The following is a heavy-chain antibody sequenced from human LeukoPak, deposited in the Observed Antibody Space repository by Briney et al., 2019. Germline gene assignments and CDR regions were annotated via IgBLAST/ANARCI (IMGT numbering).Heavy chain of an antibody. D-gene: IGHD1-26*01. J-gene: IGHJ5*02. CDR1: GFTFSTYT. V-gene: IGHV3-53*01. CDR3: ARVVGNWFDP. Sequence: GGSLRLSCAASGFTFSTYTLSWARQAPGKGLEWVSVIYSGGSTYYADSVKGRFTISRDNSKNTLYLQMNSLRAEDTAVYYCARVVGNWFDPWGQGTLVTVSS. CDR2: IYSGGST.